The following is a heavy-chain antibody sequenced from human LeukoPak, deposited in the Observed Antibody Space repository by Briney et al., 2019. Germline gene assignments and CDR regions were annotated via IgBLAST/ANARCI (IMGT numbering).Heavy chain of an antibody. V-gene: IGHV4-39*01. J-gene: IGHJ4*02. Sequence: SETLSLTCTVSGGSISSSSYYWGWIRQPPGKGLEWIGSIYYSGSTYYNPPLKSRVTISVDTSKNQFSLKLSSVTAADTAVYYCARLLAARQDFDYWGQGTLVTVSS. CDR3: ARLLAARQDFDY. CDR2: IYYSGST. D-gene: IGHD6-6*01. CDR1: GGSISSSSYY.